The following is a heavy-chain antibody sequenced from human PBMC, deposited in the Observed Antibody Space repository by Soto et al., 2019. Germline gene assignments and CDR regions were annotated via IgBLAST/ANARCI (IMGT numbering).Heavy chain of an antibody. CDR2: VCTGGAT. CDR3: ARHLVGSTRGNFDY. V-gene: IGHV3-53*01. J-gene: IGHJ4*01. CDR1: GFDVTTNC. D-gene: IGHD2-2*01. Sequence: PGGSLRLSCVGSGFDVTTNCMRWVRQAPGKGLECVSIVCTGGATHYADSVKGRFTISRDRSKNTVHLQMNNVRASDTAMYFCARHLVGSTRGNFDYWGQGTLVTVSS.